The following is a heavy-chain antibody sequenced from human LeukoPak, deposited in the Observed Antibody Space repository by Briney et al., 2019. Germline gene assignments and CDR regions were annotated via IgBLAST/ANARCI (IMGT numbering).Heavy chain of an antibody. Sequence: SETLSLTCAVYGGSFSGYYWSWIRQPPGKGLEWIGEINHSGSTNYNPSLKSRVTISVDTSKNRFSLKLSSVTAADTAVYYCARGRRDFDYWGQGTPVTVSS. CDR1: GGSFSGYY. D-gene: IGHD3-10*01. CDR3: ARGRRDFDY. J-gene: IGHJ4*02. V-gene: IGHV4-34*01. CDR2: INHSGST.